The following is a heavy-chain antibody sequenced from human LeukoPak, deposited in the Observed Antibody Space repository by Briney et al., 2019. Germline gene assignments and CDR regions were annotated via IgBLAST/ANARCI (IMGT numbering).Heavy chain of an antibody. D-gene: IGHD6-6*01. Sequence: GASVKVSYKASGYTFTGYYMHWVRQAPGQGLEWMGWINPNSGGTNYAQKFQGRVTMTRDTSISTAYMELSRLRSDDTAVYYCARAWYSSSSRKVDPWGQGTLVTVSS. CDR2: INPNSGGT. V-gene: IGHV1-2*02. CDR3: ARAWYSSSSRKVDP. J-gene: IGHJ5*02. CDR1: GYTFTGYY.